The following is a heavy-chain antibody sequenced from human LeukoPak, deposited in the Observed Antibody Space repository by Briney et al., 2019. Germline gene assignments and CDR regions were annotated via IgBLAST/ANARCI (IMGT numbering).Heavy chain of an antibody. Sequence: SETLSLTCTVSGGSISSGGYYWNWIRQHPGKSLEWIGSIYYSGTPYYNPSLKSRVTTSVDTSKSQFSLKLSSVTAADTAVYYCARDGDACSGGNCYSDWGQGTLVTVSS. J-gene: IGHJ4*02. V-gene: IGHV4-31*03. CDR2: IYYSGTP. CDR3: ARDGDACSGGNCYSD. D-gene: IGHD2-15*01. CDR1: GGSISSGGYY.